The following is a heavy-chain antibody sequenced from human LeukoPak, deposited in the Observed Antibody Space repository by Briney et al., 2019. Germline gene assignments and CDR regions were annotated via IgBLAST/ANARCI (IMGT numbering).Heavy chain of an antibody. CDR3: ARDDTVALGPFDI. V-gene: IGHV3-11*04. D-gene: IGHD4-23*01. CDR1: GFRFSDYY. Sequence: KPGGSLRLSCAASGFRFSDYYMKWIRQAPGKGLECVSHISRSGSTIYYADSVKGRFTISRDNAKNSLYLQMNSLRVEDTAVYYCARDDTVALGPFDIWGQGTMVTVSS. CDR2: ISRSGSTI. J-gene: IGHJ3*02.